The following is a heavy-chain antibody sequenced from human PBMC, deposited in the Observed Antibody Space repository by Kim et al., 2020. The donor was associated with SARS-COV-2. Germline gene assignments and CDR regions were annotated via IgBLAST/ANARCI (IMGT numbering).Heavy chain of an antibody. CDR1: GGSISSSSYY. J-gene: IGHJ4*02. Sequence: SETLSLTCTVSGGSISSSSYYWGWIRQPPGKGLEWIGSIYYSGSTYYNPSLKSRVTISVDTSKNQFSLKLSSVTAADTAVYYCARTYYYDSSGYYYFDYWGQGTLVTVSS. D-gene: IGHD3-22*01. CDR2: IYYSGST. CDR3: ARTYYYDSSGYYYFDY. V-gene: IGHV4-39*07.